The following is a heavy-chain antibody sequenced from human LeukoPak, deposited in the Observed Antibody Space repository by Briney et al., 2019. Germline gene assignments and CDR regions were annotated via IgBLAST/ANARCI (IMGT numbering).Heavy chain of an antibody. CDR1: GGSISSSSYY. CDR2: IYYSGST. J-gene: IGHJ5*02. D-gene: IGHD4-17*01. V-gene: IGHV4-39*01. CDR3: ARHLYYGDDWNWFDL. Sequence: SETLSLTCTVSGGSISSSSYYWGWLRQPPGKGLEWIGSIYYSGSTYYNPSLKSRVTISVDTSENQFSLKVSSVTAADTAMYYCARHLYYGDDWNWFDLWGQGTLVTVSS.